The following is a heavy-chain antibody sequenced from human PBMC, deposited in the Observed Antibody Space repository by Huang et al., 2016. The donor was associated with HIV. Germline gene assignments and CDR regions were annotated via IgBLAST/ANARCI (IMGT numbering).Heavy chain of an antibody. CDR2: ISYDGSNK. D-gene: IGHD6-19*01. V-gene: IGHV3-30*03. Sequence: QVQLVESGGGVVQPGRSLRLSCAASGFIFLNYGMPWVRQAPGKGLEWVALISYDGSNKYYTDSVKGRFSISRDNSKNTLYLQMNSLRAEDTAVYYCALKGDSSGWEYFRHWGQGTLVTVSS. J-gene: IGHJ1*01. CDR1: GFIFLNYG. CDR3: ALKGDSSGWEYFRH.